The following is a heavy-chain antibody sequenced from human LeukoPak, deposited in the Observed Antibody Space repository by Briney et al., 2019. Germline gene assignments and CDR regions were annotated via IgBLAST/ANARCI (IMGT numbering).Heavy chain of an antibody. CDR3: TRLRGESPRSFDP. J-gene: IGHJ5*02. CDR1: GFTFSSYA. V-gene: IGHV3-30-3*01. Sequence: PGGSLRLSCAASGFTFSSYAMHWVRQAPGKGLEWVAVISYDGSNKYYADSVKGRFTISRDNSKNTLYLQMNSLGAEDTAVYYCTRLRGESPRSFDPWGQGTLVTVSS. CDR2: ISYDGSNK. D-gene: IGHD3-10*01.